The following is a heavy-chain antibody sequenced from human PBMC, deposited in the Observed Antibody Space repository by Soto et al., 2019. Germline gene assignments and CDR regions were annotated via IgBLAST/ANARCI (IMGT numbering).Heavy chain of an antibody. CDR1: GGSISGGDYY. CDR3: AREDTAMVRPFDY. CDR2: IYYSGST. Sequence: PSETLSLTCTVSGGSISGGDYYWSRIRQPPGKGLEWIGYIYYSGSTYYNPSLKSRVTISVDTSKNQFSLKLSSVTAADTAVYYCAREDTAMVRPFDYWGQGTLVTVSS. J-gene: IGHJ4*02. D-gene: IGHD5-18*01. V-gene: IGHV4-30-4*01.